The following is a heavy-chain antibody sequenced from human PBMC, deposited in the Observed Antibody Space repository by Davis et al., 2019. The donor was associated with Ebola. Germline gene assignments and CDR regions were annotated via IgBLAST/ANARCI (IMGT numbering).Heavy chain of an antibody. J-gene: IGHJ4*02. V-gene: IGHV3-23*01. CDR1: GFTFSSYA. CDR2: ISGSGGST. Sequence: PGGSLRLSCAASGFTFSSYAMSWVRQAPGKGLEWVSAISGSGGSTYYADSVKGRFTISRDNSKNTLYLQMNSLRAEDTAVYYCAKGPGTMIVVVTVFDYWGQGTLVTVSS. D-gene: IGHD3-22*01. CDR3: AKGPGTMIVVVTVFDY.